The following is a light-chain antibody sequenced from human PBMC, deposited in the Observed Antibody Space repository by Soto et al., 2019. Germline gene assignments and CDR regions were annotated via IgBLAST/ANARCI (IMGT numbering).Light chain of an antibody. CDR3: QQYNKWPLT. V-gene: IGKV3-15*01. CDR2: DAS. Sequence: EIVMTHSPASLSVSPGGIVVLCGRPSQNIHDKLAWYQQKPGQTPRLLIYDASTRATGISGSFSGSGSGTEFTLTISSLQSEDFAVYYCQQYNKWPLTFGGGTKVEIK. CDR1: QNIHDK. J-gene: IGKJ4*01.